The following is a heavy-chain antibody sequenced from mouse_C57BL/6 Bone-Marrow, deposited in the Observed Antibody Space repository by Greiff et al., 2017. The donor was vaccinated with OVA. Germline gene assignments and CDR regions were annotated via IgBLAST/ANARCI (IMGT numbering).Heavy chain of an antibody. V-gene: IGHV1-50*01. D-gene: IGHD1-1*01. J-gene: IGHJ3*01. CDR3: ARPPDYYGSPWFAY. CDR2: IDPSASYT. Sequence: QVQLQQPGAELVKPGASVQLSCKASGYTFTSYWLPWVKQRPGQGLAWIGEIDPSASYTNYNQKFKGKATLTVDTSSSTAYMQLSSLTSEDSAVYYCARPPDYYGSPWFAYWGQGTLVTVSA. CDR1: GYTFTSYW.